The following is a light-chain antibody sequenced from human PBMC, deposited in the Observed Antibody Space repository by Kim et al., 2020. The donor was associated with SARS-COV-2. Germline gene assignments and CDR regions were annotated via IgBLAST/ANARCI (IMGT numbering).Light chain of an antibody. CDR3: QQRSDWPIT. V-gene: IGKV3-11*01. CDR1: HNINTY. Sequence: LSPGERTPLSCRASHNINTYLAWYQQKPGQAPRLLIYDASNRATGIPARFSGSGSGTDFTLTISSLEPEDFAVYYCQQRSDWPITFGQGTRLEIK. J-gene: IGKJ5*01. CDR2: DAS.